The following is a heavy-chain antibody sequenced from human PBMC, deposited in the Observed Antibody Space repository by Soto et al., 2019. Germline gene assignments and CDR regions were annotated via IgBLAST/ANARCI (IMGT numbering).Heavy chain of an antibody. CDR3: ARDGGEYYDSSGDGHHWFDP. J-gene: IGHJ5*02. CDR1: GGSISSGEYY. Sequence: KSSETLSLTCTVSGGSISSGEYYWSWIRQPPGKGLEWIGYIYYSGSTYYNPSLKSRVTISVDTSRNQFSLKLSSVTAADTAVYFCARDGGEYYDSSGDGHHWFDPWGQGTLITVYS. CDR2: IYYSGST. D-gene: IGHD3-22*01. V-gene: IGHV4-30-4*01.